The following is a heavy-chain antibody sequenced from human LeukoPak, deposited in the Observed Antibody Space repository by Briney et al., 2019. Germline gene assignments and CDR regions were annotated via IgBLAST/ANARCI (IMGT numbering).Heavy chain of an antibody. CDR2: VYNSGST. D-gene: IGHD3-10*01. CDR3: ARTVSSGSPYFDS. CDR1: GGSISSAGYY. J-gene: IGHJ4*02. V-gene: IGHV4-61*02. Sequence: SQTLSLTCSVSGGSISSAGYYWSWIRQPAGKGLEWIGRVYNSGSTNYSPSLKSRVTISGDASKNQFSLKLSFVTAADTAVYYCARTVSSGSPYFDSWGLGTLVTVSS.